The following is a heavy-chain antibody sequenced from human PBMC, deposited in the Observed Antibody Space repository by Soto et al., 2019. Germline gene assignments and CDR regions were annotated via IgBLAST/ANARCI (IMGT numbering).Heavy chain of an antibody. CDR2: INHSGST. J-gene: IGHJ4*02. CDR3: ASSRGGTVVVPAAHPGSN. V-gene: IGHV4-34*01. CDR1: GGSFSGYY. Sequence: PSETLPLTCAVYGGSFSGYYWSWIRQPPGKGLEWIGEINHSGSTNYNPSLKSRVTISVDTSKNQFSLKLSSVTAADTAVYYCASSRGGTVVVPAAHPGSNWGQGTLVTVSS. D-gene: IGHD2-2*01.